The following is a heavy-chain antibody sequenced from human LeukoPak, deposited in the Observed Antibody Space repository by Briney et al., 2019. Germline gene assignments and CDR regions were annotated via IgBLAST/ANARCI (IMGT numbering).Heavy chain of an antibody. Sequence: SVKVSCKASGGTFSSYTISWVRQAPGQGLEWMGRIIPILGIANYAQKFQGRVTITANKSTSTAYMELSSLRSEDTAVYYCARSSPIVVVPAGQEGNWFDPWGQGTLVTVSS. V-gene: IGHV1-69*02. D-gene: IGHD2-2*01. CDR2: IIPILGIA. CDR1: GGTFSSYT. J-gene: IGHJ5*02. CDR3: ARSSPIVVVPAGQEGNWFDP.